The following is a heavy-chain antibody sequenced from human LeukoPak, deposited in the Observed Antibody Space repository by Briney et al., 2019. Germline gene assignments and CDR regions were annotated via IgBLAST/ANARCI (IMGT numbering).Heavy chain of an antibody. CDR2: ISFDGRDE. CDR3: VKCYNVRSAISCYGP. D-gene: IGHD3-3*01. Sequence: PGGSLRLSCEASGFTFSNYAMYWVRQAPGKGLEWVAFISFDGRDETYADSVKGRFTISRDDSKNTLYLEMNSLRAEDTAVYHWVKCYNVRSAISCYGPWGQGTLVTVSS. V-gene: IGHV3-30*18. J-gene: IGHJ5*02. CDR1: GFTFSNYA.